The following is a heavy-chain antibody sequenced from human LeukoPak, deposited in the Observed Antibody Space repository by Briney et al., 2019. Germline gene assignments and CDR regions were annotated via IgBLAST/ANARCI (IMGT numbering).Heavy chain of an antibody. Sequence: PGGSLKLSCTASGFSFSYGMSWVRQAPGKGLEWVSAISGSGDKTYYLDSVKGRSTISRDISKNTLFLQMNNLRAEDMAIYYCAAPPRAGARPPYDFWGHGTLVTVSS. CDR2: ISGSGDKT. CDR3: AAPPRAGARPPYDF. V-gene: IGHV3-23*01. CDR1: GFSFSYG. J-gene: IGHJ4*01. D-gene: IGHD6-6*01.